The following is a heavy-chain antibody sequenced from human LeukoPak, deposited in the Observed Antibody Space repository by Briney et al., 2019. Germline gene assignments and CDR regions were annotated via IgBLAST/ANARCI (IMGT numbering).Heavy chain of an antibody. CDR2: INSDGSAT. CDR3: ASDCPYYGMDV. J-gene: IGHJ6*02. CDR1: GFPFSSYW. V-gene: IGHV3-74*01. Sequence: GGSLRLSCAASGFPFSSYWMHWVRQVPGKGLLWVSRINSDGSATIYADSVKGRFTISRDNAKNTLYLQMSGLRVEDTAVYHCASDCPYYGMDVWGQGTTVTVSS.